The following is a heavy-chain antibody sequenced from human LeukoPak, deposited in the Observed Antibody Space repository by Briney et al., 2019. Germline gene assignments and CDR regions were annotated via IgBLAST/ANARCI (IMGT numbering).Heavy chain of an antibody. CDR1: GVSISSSY. D-gene: IGHD6-13*01. CDR3: ARHPLRAADHFDY. CDR2: IYYSGST. Sequence: PSETLSLTCTVSGVSISSSYWSWIRQPPGKGLEWIGYIYYSGSTYYNPSLKSRVTISVDTSKNRFSLKLSSVTAADTAVYYCARHPLRAADHFDYWGQGTLVTVSS. V-gene: IGHV4-59*08. J-gene: IGHJ4*02.